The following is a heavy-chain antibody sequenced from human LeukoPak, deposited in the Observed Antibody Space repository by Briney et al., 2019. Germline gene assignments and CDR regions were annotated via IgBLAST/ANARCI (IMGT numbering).Heavy chain of an antibody. J-gene: IGHJ4*02. V-gene: IGHV3-30*18. CDR1: GFTFSSYG. Sequence: GRSLRLSCAASGFTFSSYGMHWVRQAPGKGLEWVAVISYDGSNKYYADSVKGRFTISRDNSKNTLYLQMNSLRAEDTAVYYCAKVSRNWNHNYWGQGTLVTVSS. CDR3: AKVSRNWNHNY. D-gene: IGHD1-14*01. CDR2: ISYDGSNK.